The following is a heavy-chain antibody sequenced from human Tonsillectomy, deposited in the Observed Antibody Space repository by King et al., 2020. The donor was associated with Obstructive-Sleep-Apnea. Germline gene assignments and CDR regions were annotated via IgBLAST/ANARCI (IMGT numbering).Heavy chain of an antibody. Sequence: QLVQSGAEVKEPGASVKVSCKASGYTFKAYAMHWVRQAPGQRLEYMGWINAGTGNTKYAQKFQGRVTITRDTSASTVYLQLSSLSSEDAAVYYCASHSSGTYYYYYPVDVWGQGTTITVSS. J-gene: IGHJ6*02. D-gene: IGHD3-10*01. V-gene: IGHV1-3*01. CDR2: INAGTGNT. CDR1: GYTFKAYA. CDR3: ASHSSGTYYYYYPVDV.